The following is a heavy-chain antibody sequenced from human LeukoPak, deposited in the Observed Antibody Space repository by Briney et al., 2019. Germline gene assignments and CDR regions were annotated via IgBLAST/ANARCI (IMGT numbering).Heavy chain of an antibody. D-gene: IGHD6-13*01. Sequence: SETLSLTCAVYGGSFSGYYWSWIRQPPGKGLEWIGYIYYSGSTNYNPSLKSRVTISVDTSKNQFSLKLSSVTAADTAVYYCAREGEQQLVTYFDCWGQGTLVTVSS. CDR3: AREGEQQLVTYFDC. CDR2: IYYSGST. J-gene: IGHJ4*02. CDR1: GGSFSGYY. V-gene: IGHV4-59*01.